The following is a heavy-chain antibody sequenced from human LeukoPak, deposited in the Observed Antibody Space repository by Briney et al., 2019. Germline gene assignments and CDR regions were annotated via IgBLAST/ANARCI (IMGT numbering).Heavy chain of an antibody. CDR2: ISAYNGNT. V-gene: IGHV1-18*01. J-gene: IGHJ4*02. CDR1: GYTFTSYG. D-gene: IGHD5-12*01. CDR3: AREDIVAMTNDY. Sequence: ASVEVSCKASGYTFTSYGISWVRQAPGQGLEWMGWISAYNGNTNYAQKLQGRVTMTTDTSTSTAYMELRSLRSDDTAVYYCAREDIVAMTNDYWGQGTLVTVSS.